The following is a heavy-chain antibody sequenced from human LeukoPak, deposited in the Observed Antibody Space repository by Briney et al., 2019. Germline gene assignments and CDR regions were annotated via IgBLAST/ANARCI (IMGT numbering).Heavy chain of an antibody. CDR2: IYSGGST. CDR3: ARIKEGGGYNRFSCFDY. D-gene: IGHD5-24*01. V-gene: IGHV3-53*01. Sequence: PGGSLRLSCAASGFTVSSNHMSWVRQAPGKGLEWGSVIYSGGSTYYADSVKGRFTISRDNSKNTLYLQMNSLRAEDTAVYYCARIKEGGGYNRFSCFDYWGQGALVTVSS. J-gene: IGHJ4*02. CDR1: GFTVSSNH.